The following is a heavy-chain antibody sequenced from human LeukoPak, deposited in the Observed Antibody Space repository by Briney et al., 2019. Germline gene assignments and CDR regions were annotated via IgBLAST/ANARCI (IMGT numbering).Heavy chain of an antibody. J-gene: IGHJ4*02. V-gene: IGHV3-23*01. CDR1: GFTFSSYA. CDR2: ICGNNGNT. D-gene: IGHD2-15*01. CDR3: AKQTGGSCYSGFDS. Sequence: PGGSLRLSCAASGFTFSSYAMSWVRQAPGKGLEWVSDICGNNGNTYYADSVKGGFTISRDNSKNTLYLQMNSLRAEDTAVYYCAKQTGGSCYSGFDSWGQGTLVTVSS.